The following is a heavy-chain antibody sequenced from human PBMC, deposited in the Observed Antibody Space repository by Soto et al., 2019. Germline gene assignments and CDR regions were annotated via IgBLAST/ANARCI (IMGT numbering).Heavy chain of an antibody. J-gene: IGHJ6*02. V-gene: IGHV3-23*01. D-gene: IGHD6-13*01. CDR2: ISGSGGST. Sequence: EVQLLESGGGLVQPGGSLRLSCAASGFTFSSYAMSWVRQAPGKGLEWVSAISGSGGSTYYADSVKGRFTISRDNSKNTLYLQMNSLRAEDTAVYYCAKGGAAGIKGASSSWYRSKYYYYGMDVWGQGTTVTVSS. CDR3: AKGGAAGIKGASSSWYRSKYYYYGMDV. CDR1: GFTFSSYA.